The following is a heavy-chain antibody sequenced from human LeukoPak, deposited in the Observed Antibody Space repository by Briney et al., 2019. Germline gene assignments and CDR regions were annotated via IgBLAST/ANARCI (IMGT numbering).Heavy chain of an antibody. D-gene: IGHD3-10*01. J-gene: IGHJ4*02. CDR3: VKEAYYGWGSSPTFYFDY. CDR2: ISHDVKTT. CDR1: GFTFSSSP. Sequence: GGSLRLSCSASGFTFSSSPIHWVRQAPGKGLEWVAVISHDVKTTYYADSAKGRFTISRDNSRNTVFLQMNRLRPEDTAVYYCVKEAYYGWGSSPTFYFDYWGQGTRVTVSS. V-gene: IGHV3-30*04.